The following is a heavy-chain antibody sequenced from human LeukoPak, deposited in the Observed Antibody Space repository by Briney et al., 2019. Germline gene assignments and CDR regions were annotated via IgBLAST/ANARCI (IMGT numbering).Heavy chain of an antibody. J-gene: IGHJ2*01. CDR1: GFTFSSYW. V-gene: IGHV3-7*01. CDR2: IKQDGSEK. CDR3: ARIYYYDSSGYPAFDL. Sequence: GGSLRLSCAASGFTFSSYWMSWVRQAPGKGLEWVANIKQDGSEKYYVDSVKGRFTISRDNAKNSLYLQMNSLRAEDTAVYYCARIYYYDSSGYPAFDLWGRGTLVTVSS. D-gene: IGHD3-22*01.